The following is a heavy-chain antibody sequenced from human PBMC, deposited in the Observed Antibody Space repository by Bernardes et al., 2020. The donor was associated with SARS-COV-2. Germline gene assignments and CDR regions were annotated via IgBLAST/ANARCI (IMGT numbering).Heavy chain of an antibody. J-gene: IGHJ4*02. CDR1: GGTFSSYA. D-gene: IGHD3-22*01. Sequence: SVKVSCKASGGTFSSYAISWVRQAPGQGLEWMGRIIPILGIANYAQKFQGRVTITADKSTSTAYMELSSLRSEDTAVYYCARSDDSSGYYYLSVWGQGTLVTVSS. CDR3: ARSDDSSGYYYLSV. CDR2: IIPILGIA. V-gene: IGHV1-69*04.